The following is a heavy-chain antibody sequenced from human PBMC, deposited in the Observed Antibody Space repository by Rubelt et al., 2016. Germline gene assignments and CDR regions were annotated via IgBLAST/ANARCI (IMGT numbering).Heavy chain of an antibody. D-gene: IGHD2-21*02. CDR2: IYYSGST. CDR1: GGSISSGGYY. Sequence: QVQLQQWGAGLLKPSETLSLPCTVSGGSISSGGYYWSWIRQQPGKGLAWIGYIYYSGSTYYNPSLKGRGTRAVDTSRNQFSRKLSSVTAADTAVYYCAGHAGGLLLTGKPFDYWGQGTLVTVSS. CDR3: AGHAGGLLLTGKPFDY. J-gene: IGHJ4*02. V-gene: IGHV4-31*03.